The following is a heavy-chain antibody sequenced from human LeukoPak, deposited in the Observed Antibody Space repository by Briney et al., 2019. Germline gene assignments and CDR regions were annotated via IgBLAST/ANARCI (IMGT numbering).Heavy chain of an antibody. CDR2: IFYSGIT. CDR3: ATGSGSYYKPFDY. D-gene: IGHD3-10*01. J-gene: IGHJ4*02. V-gene: IGHV4-59*08. Sequence: SDTLFLTCTVSGGSISSYYWSWIRQPPGKGLEWIGYIFYSGITNYNPSLSLKSRLTISVDTSKNQFSLKLSSVTAADTAVYYCATGSGSYYKPFDYWGQGTLVTVSS. CDR1: GGSISSYY.